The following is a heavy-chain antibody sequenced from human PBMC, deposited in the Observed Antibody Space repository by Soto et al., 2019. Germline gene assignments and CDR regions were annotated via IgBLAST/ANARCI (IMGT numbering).Heavy chain of an antibody. V-gene: IGHV1-18*01. Sequence: ASVKVSCKSSGYSFTSYGISWVRQAPGQGLEWMGWISAYNGNTNYAQKLQGRVTMTTDTSTSTAYMELRSLRSDDTAVYYCARGRTYYYDNFPRGGFDYWGQGTLVTVSS. CDR2: ISAYNGNT. CDR3: ARGRTYYYDNFPRGGFDY. CDR1: GYSFTSYG. D-gene: IGHD3-22*01. J-gene: IGHJ4*02.